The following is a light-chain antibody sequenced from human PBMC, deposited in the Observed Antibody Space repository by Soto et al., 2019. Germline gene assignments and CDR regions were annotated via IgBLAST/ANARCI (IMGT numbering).Light chain of an antibody. J-gene: IGKJ5*01. CDR3: QQYSNYPIT. V-gene: IGKV1-5*01. Sequence: DIQMTQSPPTLSSSFGDRVTITCRASQPISSLLAWYHQKPGKAPKLLIYDASNLESGVPSRFSGGGSGTHFTLTISRLKTDDFATYYCQQYSNYPITFGQGTRLEIK. CDR2: DAS. CDR1: QPISSL.